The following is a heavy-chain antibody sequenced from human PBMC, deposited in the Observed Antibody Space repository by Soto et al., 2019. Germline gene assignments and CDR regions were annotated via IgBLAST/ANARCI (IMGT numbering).Heavy chain of an antibody. CDR1: GFTFSSYA. J-gene: IGHJ4*02. CDR2: ISGSGGST. V-gene: IGHV3-23*01. Sequence: EVQLLASGGGLVQPGGSLRLSCAASGFTFSSYAMSWVRQAPGKGLEWVSAISGSGGSTYYADSVKGRFTISRDNSKNTLYLQMNSLRAEDTAVYYCAGQLRFLEWLDYWGQGTLVTVSS. D-gene: IGHD3-3*01. CDR3: AGQLRFLEWLDY.